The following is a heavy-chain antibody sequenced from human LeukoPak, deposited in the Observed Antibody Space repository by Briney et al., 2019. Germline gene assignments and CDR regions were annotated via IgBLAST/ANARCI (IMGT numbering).Heavy chain of an antibody. CDR3: ARSDYDTSKFDL. V-gene: IGHV4-59*01. J-gene: IGHJ2*01. Sequence: SETLSLTCTVSGDSISSYYWSWIRQPPGKGLEWIGYIYYSGSTNYNPSLKSRVTISVDTSKNQFSLKLSSVTAADTAVYYCARSDYDTSKFDLWGRGTLVTVSS. CDR1: GDSISSYY. CDR2: IYYSGST. D-gene: IGHD3-22*01.